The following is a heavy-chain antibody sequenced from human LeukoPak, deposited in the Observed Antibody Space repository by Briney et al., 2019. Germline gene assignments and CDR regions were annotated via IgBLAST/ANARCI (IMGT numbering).Heavy chain of an antibody. CDR1: GFTFNNAW. Sequence: PGGSLRLSCAASGFTFNNAWMSWVRQAPGKGLEWDGRIKSETDGGTTDYAAPVKGRFTLSRDDSKNTLYLQMNSLKTEDTAVYYCATSKVESTSWFDSWGQGTLVTVSS. CDR2: IKSETDGGTT. D-gene: IGHD1-1*01. J-gene: IGHJ5*01. V-gene: IGHV3-15*01. CDR3: ATSKVESTSWFDS.